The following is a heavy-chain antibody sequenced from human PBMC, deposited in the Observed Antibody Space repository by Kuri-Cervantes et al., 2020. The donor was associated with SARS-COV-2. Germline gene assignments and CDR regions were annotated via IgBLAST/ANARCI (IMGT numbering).Heavy chain of an antibody. CDR3: TRDQYPDYHYDFWSGYYPTFDY. Sequence: GESLKISCTASGFTFGDYAMSWVRQAPGKGLEWVGFIRSKAYGGTTEYAASVKGRFTISRDDSKSIAYLQMNSLKTEDTAVYYCTRDQYPDYHYDFWSGYYPTFDYWGQGTLVTVSS. D-gene: IGHD3-3*01. V-gene: IGHV3-49*04. CDR2: IRSKAYGGTT. J-gene: IGHJ4*02. CDR1: GFTFGDYA.